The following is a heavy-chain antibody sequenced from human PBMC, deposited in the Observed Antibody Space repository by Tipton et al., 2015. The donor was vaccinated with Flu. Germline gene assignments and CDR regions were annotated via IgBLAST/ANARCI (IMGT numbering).Heavy chain of an antibody. CDR1: GYTFTSYG. CDR2: ISAYNGNT. V-gene: IGHV1-18*01. CDR3: AGDEKSGSSSWSEYYYYYYGMDV. Sequence: QLVQSGAEVKKPGASVKVSCKASGYTFTSYGISWVRQAPGQGLEWMGWISAYNGNTNYAQKLQGTVTMTTDTSTSTAYMELRSLRSDDTAVYYCAGDEKSGSSSWSEYYYYYYGMDVWGQGTTVTVSS. D-gene: IGHD6-13*01. J-gene: IGHJ6*02.